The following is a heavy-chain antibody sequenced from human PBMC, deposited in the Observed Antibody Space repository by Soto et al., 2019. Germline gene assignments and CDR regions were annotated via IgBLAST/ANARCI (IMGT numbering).Heavy chain of an antibody. J-gene: IGHJ5*02. CDR2: MNPGSGDT. CDR3: ARMATFGSLNWFDP. CDR1: GYSFTNND. V-gene: IGHV1-8*01. D-gene: IGHD3-16*01. Sequence: GASVKVSCKASGYSFTNNDVSWVRQATGQGLEWMGWMNPGSGDTGYAQKFQGRVTMTRDISIAIAYMELSSLRSDDTAIYYCARMATFGSLNWFDPWGKGPLVTVSS.